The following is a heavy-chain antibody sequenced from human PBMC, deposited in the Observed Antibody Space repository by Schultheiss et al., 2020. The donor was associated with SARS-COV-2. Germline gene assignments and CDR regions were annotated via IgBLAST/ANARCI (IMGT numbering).Heavy chain of an antibody. CDR1: GYTFTDYF. J-gene: IGHJ6*02. Sequence: ASVKVSCKASGYTFTDYFMHWVRQAPGRGLEWMGRINPNSGGTNYAQKFQGRVTMTRDTSISTAYMELSRLRSDDTAVYYCARGRSGGIIVDYGMDVWGQGTTVTVSS. D-gene: IGHD1-26*01. V-gene: IGHV1-2*06. CDR2: INPNSGGT. CDR3: ARGRSGGIIVDYGMDV.